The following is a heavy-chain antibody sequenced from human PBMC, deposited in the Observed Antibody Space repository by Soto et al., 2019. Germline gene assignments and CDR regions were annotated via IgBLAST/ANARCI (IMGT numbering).Heavy chain of an antibody. D-gene: IGHD3-22*01. Sequence: EVQLVESGGGLVQPGGSLKLSCVASGFTFSDSAVHWVRQASGKGLEWVGRMRSKANSYATAYGASVRGRFTIYRDDSKNTAYLQMNSLRPGDTAVYFCAVREAYFDNSGSGSFDFWGQGTLVTVSS. CDR3: AVREAYFDNSGSGSFDF. V-gene: IGHV3-73*02. J-gene: IGHJ4*02. CDR1: GFTFSDSA. CDR2: MRSKANSYAT.